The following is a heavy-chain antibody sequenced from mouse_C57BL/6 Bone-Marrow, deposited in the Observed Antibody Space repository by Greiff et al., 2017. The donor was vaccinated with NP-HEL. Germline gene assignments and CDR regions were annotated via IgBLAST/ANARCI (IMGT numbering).Heavy chain of an antibody. CDR3: ARVYYDYDGGVDV. CDR2: ISDGGSYT. D-gene: IGHD2-4*01. CDR1: GFTFSSYA. Sequence: EVMLVESGGGLVKPGGFLKLSCAASGFTFSSYAMSWVRQTPEKRLEWVATISDGGSYTYYPDNVKGRFTISRDNAKNNLYLQMSHLKSEDTAMYYCARVYYDYDGGVDVWGTGTTVTVSS. V-gene: IGHV5-4*03. J-gene: IGHJ1*03.